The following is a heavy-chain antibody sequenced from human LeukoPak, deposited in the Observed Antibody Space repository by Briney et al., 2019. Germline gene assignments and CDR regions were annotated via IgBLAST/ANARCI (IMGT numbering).Heavy chain of an antibody. Sequence: ASVKVSCKASGYTFTSYDINWVRQATGQGLEWMGWMNPNSGNTGYAQKFQGRVTMTRNTSISTAYMELSSLRSEDTAVYYCARLFGSNYSTDVWGQGTTVTVPS. J-gene: IGHJ6*02. CDR3: ARLFGSNYSTDV. CDR2: MNPNSGNT. D-gene: IGHD3-16*01. V-gene: IGHV1-8*01. CDR1: GYTFTSYD.